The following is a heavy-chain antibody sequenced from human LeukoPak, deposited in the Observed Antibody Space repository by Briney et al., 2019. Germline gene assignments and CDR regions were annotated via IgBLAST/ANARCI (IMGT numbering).Heavy chain of an antibody. J-gene: IGHJ4*02. CDR1: GFTFSSYS. CDR3: ASYTSSFLFDY. V-gene: IGHV3-21*01. D-gene: IGHD2-2*01. Sequence: PGGSLRLSWAASGFTFSSYSMNWVRQAPGKGRGWVSSISSSSSYIYYADSVKGRFTISRDNAKNSLYLQMNSLRAEDTAVYYCASYTSSFLFDYWGQGTLVTVSS. CDR2: ISSSSSYI.